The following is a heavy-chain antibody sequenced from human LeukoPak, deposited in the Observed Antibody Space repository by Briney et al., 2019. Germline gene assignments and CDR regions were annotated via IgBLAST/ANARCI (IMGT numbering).Heavy chain of an antibody. CDR2: IYPGGSDT. V-gene: IGHV5-51*01. Sequence: GESLKISCKGSGYSFTNYWIGWVRQMPGKGLECMGIIYPGGSDTRYSPSFQGQVTISADKSISTAYLQWSSLKASDTAMYYCARLGIVGATRNYFDYWGQGTLVTVSS. D-gene: IGHD1-26*01. J-gene: IGHJ4*02. CDR1: GYSFTNYW. CDR3: ARLGIVGATRNYFDY.